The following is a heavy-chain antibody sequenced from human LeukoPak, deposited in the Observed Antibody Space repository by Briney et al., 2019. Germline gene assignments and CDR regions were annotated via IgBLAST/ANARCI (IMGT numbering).Heavy chain of an antibody. J-gene: IGHJ4*02. V-gene: IGHV3-30-3*01. Sequence: QPGGSLRLSCAASGFTFSSYAMHWVRQAPGKGLEWVAVISYDGSNKYYADSVKGRFTISRDNSKNTLYLQMNSLRAEDTAVYYCARDDLSTYYDYVWGSYRLGFDYWGQGTLVTVSS. CDR2: ISYDGSNK. CDR1: GFTFSSYA. D-gene: IGHD3-16*02. CDR3: ARDDLSTYYDYVWGSYRLGFDY.